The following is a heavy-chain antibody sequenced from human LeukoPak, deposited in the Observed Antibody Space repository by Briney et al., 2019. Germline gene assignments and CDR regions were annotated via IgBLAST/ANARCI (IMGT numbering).Heavy chain of an antibody. D-gene: IGHD6-19*01. J-gene: IGHJ5*02. CDR2: ISSSGSTI. CDR1: GFTFSRYD. V-gene: IGHV3-48*03. CDR3: VGSSGWFLNWFDP. Sequence: GGSLRLFCAASGFTFSRYDMNWVHQAPGKVLDLVSYISSSGSTIYHADSVNGRFAISRDNAKISLYLQMNSLRAEDTAVYYCVGSSGWFLNWFDPWGQGTLVTDSS.